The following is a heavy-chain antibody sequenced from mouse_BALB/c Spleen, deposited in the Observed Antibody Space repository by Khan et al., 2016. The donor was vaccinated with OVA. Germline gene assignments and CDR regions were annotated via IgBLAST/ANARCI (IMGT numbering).Heavy chain of an antibody. Sequence: VQLKQSGAELVRPGALVKLSCKASGFNIRDYYMRWVKQRPDQGLELIGWIDPENGHTIYDPKFQGKASITADTSSNTAYLQLSSLTSEDTAVYYCARRGYGNYWFAYWGQGTLVTVSA. CDR3: ARRGYGNYWFAY. CDR1: GFNIRDYY. J-gene: IGHJ3*01. CDR2: IDPENGHT. V-gene: IGHV14-1*02. D-gene: IGHD2-1*01.